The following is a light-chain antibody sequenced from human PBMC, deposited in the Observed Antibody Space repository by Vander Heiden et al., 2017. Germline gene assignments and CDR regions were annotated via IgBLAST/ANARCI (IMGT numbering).Light chain of an antibody. V-gene: IGKV1-5*01. CDR3: QQYNSDSPET. J-gene: IGKJ2*01. CDR2: DAS. CDR1: QSISSW. Sequence: DIQMTQSPSTLSASVGDRVTITCRASQSISSWLAWYQQKPGKAPKLLIYDASSLESGVPSRFSGSGSGTEFTLTISSLQPDDFATYYCQQYNSDSPETFGQGTKLEIK.